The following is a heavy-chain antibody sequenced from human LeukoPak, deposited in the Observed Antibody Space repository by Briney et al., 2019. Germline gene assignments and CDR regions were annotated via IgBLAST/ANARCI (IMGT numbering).Heavy chain of an antibody. CDR3: ASMDSSGYSFEY. Sequence: KPSETLSLTCTVSGGSISSGSYYWSWIRQPPGKGLEWIGEINHSGSTNYNPSLKSRVTISVDTSKNQFSLKLSSVTAADTAVYYCASMDSSGYSFEYWGQGTLVTVSS. J-gene: IGHJ4*02. D-gene: IGHD3-22*01. CDR2: INHSGST. CDR1: GGSISSGSYY. V-gene: IGHV4-39*07.